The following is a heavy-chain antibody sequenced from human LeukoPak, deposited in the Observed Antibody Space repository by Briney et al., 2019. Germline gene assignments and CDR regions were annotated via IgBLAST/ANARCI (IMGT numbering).Heavy chain of an antibody. CDR1: GFTSSSYA. CDR2: ISGSGGST. D-gene: IGHD6-19*01. CDR3: AKGIIGSYSSGSLVFDY. J-gene: IGHJ4*02. Sequence: GGSLRLSCAASGFTSSSYAMSWVRQAPGKGLEWVSAISGSGGSTYYADSVKGRFTISRDNSKNTLYLQMNSLRAEDTAVYYCAKGIIGSYSSGSLVFDYWGQGTLVTVSS. V-gene: IGHV3-23*01.